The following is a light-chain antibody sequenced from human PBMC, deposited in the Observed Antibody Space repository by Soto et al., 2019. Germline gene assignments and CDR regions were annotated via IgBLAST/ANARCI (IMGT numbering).Light chain of an antibody. CDR3: CSNAGSSNVV. CDR2: EGS. J-gene: IGLJ2*01. Sequence: QSALTQPASVSGSPGQSITISCTGTSSDVGSYNLVSWYQQHPGKAPKLMIYEGSKRPSGVSNRFSGSKSGNTASLTISGLQAEDEADYYCCSNAGSSNVVFGGGTQLTVL. CDR1: SSDVGSYNL. V-gene: IGLV2-23*01.